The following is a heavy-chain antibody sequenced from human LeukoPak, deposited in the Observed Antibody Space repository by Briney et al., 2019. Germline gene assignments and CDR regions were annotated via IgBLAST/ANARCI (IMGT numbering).Heavy chain of an antibody. CDR3: ARVSSNWDTYFHY. CDR1: GYTFTDYY. D-gene: IGHD7-27*01. J-gene: IGHJ4*02. V-gene: IGHV1-2*02. Sequence: ASVKVSCKASGYTFTDYYMHWVRQAPGPGLEWMGWINPNSGGTNYAQKFLGRVTMTRDTSISTAYMELSGLRSDDTAVFYCARVSSNWDTYFHYWGQGSLVTVSS. CDR2: INPNSGGT.